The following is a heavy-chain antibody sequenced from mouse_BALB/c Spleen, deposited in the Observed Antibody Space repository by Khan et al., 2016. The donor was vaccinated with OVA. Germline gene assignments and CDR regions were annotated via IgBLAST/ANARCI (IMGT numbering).Heavy chain of an antibody. CDR3: ARKNGSDFDY. J-gene: IGHJ2*01. D-gene: IGHD1-1*01. CDR1: GYSFTGYS. V-gene: IGHV1-20*02. CDR2: INPHIGET. Sequence: EVQLQQSGPELVKPGASVKISCKASGYSFTGYSMNWVMQSHGKSLEWIGRINPHIGETLYNQKFKGKATLTVDESSRTAHMELRSLASEDSAVYYCARKNGSDFDYWGQGTTLTVSS.